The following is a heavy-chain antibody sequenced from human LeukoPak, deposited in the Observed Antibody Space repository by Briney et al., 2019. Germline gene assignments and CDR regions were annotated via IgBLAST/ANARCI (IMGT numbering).Heavy chain of an antibody. D-gene: IGHD3-10*01. CDR1: GYTFTGYY. Sequence: ASVKVSCKASGYTFTGYYMHWVRQAPGQGLEWMGWINPNSGGTNYAQKFQGRVTMTRDTSISTAYMELSRLRSDDTAVYYCARESYGSGTWFDPWGQGTLVTVPS. V-gene: IGHV1-2*02. CDR3: ARESYGSGTWFDP. J-gene: IGHJ5*02. CDR2: INPNSGGT.